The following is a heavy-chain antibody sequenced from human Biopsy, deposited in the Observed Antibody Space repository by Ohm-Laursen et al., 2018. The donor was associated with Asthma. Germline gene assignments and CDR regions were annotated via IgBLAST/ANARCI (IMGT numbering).Heavy chain of an antibody. V-gene: IGHV3-23*01. D-gene: IGHD3-10*02. Sequence: SLRPSCSASGFNFRTYALSWVRQAPGKGLEWVSLITGSGETTKYADSVKGRVTTSRDPSTNTVYLQMNSLGADDTAVYYCAKAPLSTMFSAYDFWGPGTVVTVSS. CDR3: AKAPLSTMFSAYDF. CDR2: ITGSGETT. CDR1: GFNFRTYA. J-gene: IGHJ3*01.